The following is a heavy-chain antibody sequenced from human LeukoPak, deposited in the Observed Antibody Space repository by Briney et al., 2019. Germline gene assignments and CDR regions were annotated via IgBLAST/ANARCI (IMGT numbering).Heavy chain of an antibody. J-gene: IGHJ6*03. CDR2: INHSGST. CDR3: ARAIRTTVVTPGDYYYYMDV. Sequence: SETLSLTCAVYGGSFSGYYWSWIRQPPGKGLEWIGEINHSGSTNYNPSLKSRVTISVDTSKNQFSLKLSSVTAADTAVYYCARAIRTTVVTPGDYYYYMDVWGKGTTVTVSS. CDR1: GGSFSGYY. V-gene: IGHV4-34*01. D-gene: IGHD4-23*01.